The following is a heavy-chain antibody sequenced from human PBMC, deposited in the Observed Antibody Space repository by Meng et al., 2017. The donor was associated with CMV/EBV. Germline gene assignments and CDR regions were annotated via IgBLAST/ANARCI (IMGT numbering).Heavy chain of an antibody. CDR2: IYYSGST. J-gene: IGHJ6*02. CDR1: GGSVSSGSYY. V-gene: IGHV4-61*01. CDR3: ARPSRIFGVVPLMDV. Sequence: SETLSLTCTVSGGSVSSGSYYWSWIRQPPGKGLEWIWYIYYSGSTNYNPSLQSRVTISVDTSKNQFSLKLSSVTAADTAVYYCARPSRIFGVVPLMDVWGQGTTVTVSS. D-gene: IGHD3-3*02.